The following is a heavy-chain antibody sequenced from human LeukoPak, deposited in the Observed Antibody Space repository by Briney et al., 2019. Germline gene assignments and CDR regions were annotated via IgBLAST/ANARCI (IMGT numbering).Heavy chain of an antibody. CDR2: IWYDGSTE. CDR1: GFNFNTYA. D-gene: IGHD6-25*01. Sequence: PGGPLRLSCAASGFNFNTYAMNWVRQAPGKELEWVAVIWYDGSTEYYADSVKGRFTISRDNSKNTLYLQMNSLRVEDSAVYYCARDSASIAAAVYWFFDLWGRGTLVTVSS. CDR3: ARDSASIAAAVYWFFDL. J-gene: IGHJ2*01. V-gene: IGHV3-33*01.